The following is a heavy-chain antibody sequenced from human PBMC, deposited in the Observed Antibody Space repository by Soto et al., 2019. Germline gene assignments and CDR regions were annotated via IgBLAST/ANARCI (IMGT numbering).Heavy chain of an antibody. D-gene: IGHD3-16*02. V-gene: IGHV1-69*06. Sequence: GASVKVSCKASGGTFSSYAISWVRQAPGQGLEWMGGIIPIFGTANYAQKFQGRVTITADKSTSTAYMELSSLRSEDTAVYYCARGYYVWGSYRYHFDYWVQGTLVTVSS. CDR1: GGTFSSYA. CDR2: IIPIFGTA. J-gene: IGHJ4*02. CDR3: ARGYYVWGSYRYHFDY.